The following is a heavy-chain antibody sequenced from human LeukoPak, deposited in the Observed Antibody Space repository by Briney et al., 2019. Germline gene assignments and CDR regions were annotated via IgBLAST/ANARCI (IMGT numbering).Heavy chain of an antibody. V-gene: IGHV3-7*01. CDR1: GFTFTSHW. J-gene: IGHJ4*02. D-gene: IGHD2-8*01. CDR2: MNLDGSEK. Sequence: GGSLRLSCAASGFTFTSHWMSWVRQAPGKGLEWVARMNLDGSEKYYVDSVKGRFTISRDNAKASLYLEMNSLRAEDTAVYYCARDATYCTNGVCYTRFDYWGQGTLVTVSS. CDR3: ARDATYCTNGVCYTRFDY.